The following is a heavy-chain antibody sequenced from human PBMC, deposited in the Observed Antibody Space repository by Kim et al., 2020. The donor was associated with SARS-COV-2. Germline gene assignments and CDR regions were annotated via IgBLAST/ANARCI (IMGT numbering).Heavy chain of an antibody. CDR3: ARHGGVIYEPFDY. V-gene: IGHV4-39*01. Sequence: NPSLKSRVTISVDTSKNQFSLKLSSVTAADTAVYYCARHGGVIYEPFDYWGQGTLVTVSS. J-gene: IGHJ4*02. D-gene: IGHD3-16*02.